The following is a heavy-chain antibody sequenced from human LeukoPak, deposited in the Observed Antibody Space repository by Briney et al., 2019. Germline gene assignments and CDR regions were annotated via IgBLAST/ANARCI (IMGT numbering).Heavy chain of an antibody. CDR1: GGSFSGYY. CDR2: INHSGST. Sequence: SETLSLTCAVYGGSFSGYYWSWIRQPPGKGLEWIGEINHSGSTNYNPSLKSRVTISVDTSKNQFSLKLSSVTAADTAVYYCARAPFRPASPHGSLRGWFDPWGQGTLVTVSS. CDR3: ARAPFRPASPHGSLRGWFDP. D-gene: IGHD1-14*01. J-gene: IGHJ5*02. V-gene: IGHV4-34*01.